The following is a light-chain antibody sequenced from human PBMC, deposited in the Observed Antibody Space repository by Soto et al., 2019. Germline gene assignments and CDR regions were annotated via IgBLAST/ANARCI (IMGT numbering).Light chain of an antibody. J-gene: IGKJ4*01. CDR3: QQRNPLT. CDR1: QSVSGSF. V-gene: IGKV3-20*01. Sequence: EIVLTQSPGTLSLSPGERATLSCRASQSVSGSFLAWYQQKPGQPPRLLIYGASSRATGIPDRLSGSGSGTDFTLTFSRLEPDDFAVYYCQQRNPLTFGGGTKVEIK. CDR2: GAS.